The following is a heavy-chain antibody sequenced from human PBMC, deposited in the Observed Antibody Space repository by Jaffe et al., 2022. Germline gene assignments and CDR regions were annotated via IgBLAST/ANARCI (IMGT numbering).Heavy chain of an antibody. CDR2: ISYDGSNK. Sequence: QVQLVESGGGVVQPGRSLRLSCAASGFTFSSYGMHWVRQAPGKGLEWVAVISYDGSNKYYADSVKGRFTISRDNSKNTLYLQMNSLRAEDTAVYYCAKDTYGSGSRGYWGQGTLVTVSS. J-gene: IGHJ4*02. CDR3: AKDTYGSGSRGY. CDR1: GFTFSSYG. V-gene: IGHV3-30*18. D-gene: IGHD3-10*01.